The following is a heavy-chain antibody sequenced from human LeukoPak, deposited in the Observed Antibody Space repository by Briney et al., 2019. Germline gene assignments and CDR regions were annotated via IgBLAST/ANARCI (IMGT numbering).Heavy chain of an antibody. CDR2: ISSNGGST. Sequence: PGRSLRLSCAASGFTFSSYAMHWVRQAPGKGLEYVSAISSNGGSTYYANSVKGRFTISRDNSKNTLYLQMGSLRAEDMAVYYCARGFNWDVVAFDIWGQGTMVTVSS. J-gene: IGHJ3*02. CDR3: ARGFNWDVVAFDI. D-gene: IGHD1-26*01. V-gene: IGHV3-64*01. CDR1: GFTFSSYA.